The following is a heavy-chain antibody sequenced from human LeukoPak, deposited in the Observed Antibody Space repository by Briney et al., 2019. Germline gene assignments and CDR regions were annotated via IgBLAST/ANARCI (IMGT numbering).Heavy chain of an antibody. V-gene: IGHV3-23*01. D-gene: IGHD3-22*01. J-gene: IGHJ4*02. CDR1: GFTFSNYA. Sequence: PGGSLRLSCEASGFTFSNYAMSWVRQAPGKGLEWVSGICGHGISIYYADSVKGRFTISRDNSKSTLYLVMNSLRAEDTAVYYCAKGALYDSSGYYYRLGYFDYWGQGTLVTVSS. CDR2: ICGHGISI. CDR3: AKGALYDSSGYYYRLGYFDY.